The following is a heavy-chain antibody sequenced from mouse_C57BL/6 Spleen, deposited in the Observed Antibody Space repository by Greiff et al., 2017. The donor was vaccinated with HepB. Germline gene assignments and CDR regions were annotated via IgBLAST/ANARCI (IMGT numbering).Heavy chain of an antibody. V-gene: IGHV1-80*01. CDR1: GYAFSSYW. CDR3: ARGGPITTVVVHYFDY. Sequence: QVQLKESGAELVKPGASVKISCKASGYAFSSYWMNWVKQRPRKGLEWIGQIYPGDGDTNYNGKFKGKATLTTDKSSSTAYMQLSSLTSEDSAVYFCARGGPITTVVVHYFDYWGQGTTLTVSS. D-gene: IGHD1-1*01. J-gene: IGHJ2*01. CDR2: IYPGDGDT.